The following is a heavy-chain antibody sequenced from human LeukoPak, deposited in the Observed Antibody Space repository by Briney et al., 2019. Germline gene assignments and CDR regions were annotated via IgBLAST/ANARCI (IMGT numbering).Heavy chain of an antibody. CDR3: ARAGGYLLYFDS. CDR1: GGSISSYY. J-gene: IGHJ4*02. CDR2: IYYSGST. D-gene: IGHD5-12*01. V-gene: IGHV4-59*08. Sequence: SETLSLTCTVSGGSISSYYWNWIRQPPGKGLEWIGYIYYSGSTNYNPSLKSRVTISVDTSKNEFSLKLSSVTTADTAVYYCARAGGYLLYFDSWGQGTLATVSS.